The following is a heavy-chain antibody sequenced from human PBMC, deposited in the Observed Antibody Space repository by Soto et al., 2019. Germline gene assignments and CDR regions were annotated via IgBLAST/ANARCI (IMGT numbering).Heavy chain of an antibody. CDR3: ARALFGVVINDAFDI. J-gene: IGHJ3*02. CDR1: GYTFTSYA. Sequence: ASVKVSCKASGYTFTSYAMHWVRQAPGQRLEWMGWINAGNGNTKYSQKFQGRVTITRDTSASTAYMELSSLRSEDTAVYYCARALFGVVINDAFDIWGQGTMVTV. V-gene: IGHV1-3*01. D-gene: IGHD3-3*01. CDR2: INAGNGNT.